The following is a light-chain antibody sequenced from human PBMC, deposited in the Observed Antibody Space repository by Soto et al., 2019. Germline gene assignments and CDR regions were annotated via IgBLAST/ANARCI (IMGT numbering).Light chain of an antibody. V-gene: IGLV2-11*01. CDR2: AVT. CDR1: SSDVGGYNY. Sequence: QSALTQPRSVSGSPGQSVTISCTGTSSDVGGYNYVSWYQQHPGKAPKLMIYAVTKRPSGVPDRFSGSKSGNTASLTISGLQAEDEADYYCCSYAGSYFGVFGGGTKLTVL. J-gene: IGLJ3*02. CDR3: CSYAGSYFGV.